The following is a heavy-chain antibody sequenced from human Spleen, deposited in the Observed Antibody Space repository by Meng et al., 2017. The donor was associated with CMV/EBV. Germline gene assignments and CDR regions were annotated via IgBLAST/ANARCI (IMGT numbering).Heavy chain of an antibody. CDR3: ARDVDCSSTSCMGYYGMDV. CDR2: ISGGGGST. CDR1: GFTFSNCV. Sequence: GESLKISCAASGFTFSNCVMSWVRQAPGKGLEWVSAISGGGGSTYYADSVKGRFTLSRDNSRNTLYLQMNSLRAEDTAVYYCARDVDCSSTSCMGYYGMDVWGQGTTVTVSS. V-gene: IGHV3-23*01. D-gene: IGHD2-2*01. J-gene: IGHJ6*02.